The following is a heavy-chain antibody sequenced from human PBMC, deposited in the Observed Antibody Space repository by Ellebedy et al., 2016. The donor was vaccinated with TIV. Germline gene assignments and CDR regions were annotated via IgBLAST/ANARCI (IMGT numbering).Heavy chain of an antibody. CDR1: GFTFSSYW. Sequence: PGGSLRLSCAASGFTFSSYWMSWVRQAPGKGLEWVADIKQDGSEKYYVDSVKGRFTISRDNAKNSLYLQMNSLRAEDTAVYYCATYYYDSSGYLNHRWFDYWGQGTLVTVSS. D-gene: IGHD3-22*01. CDR3: ATYYYDSSGYLNHRWFDY. J-gene: IGHJ4*02. V-gene: IGHV3-7*01. CDR2: IKQDGSEK.